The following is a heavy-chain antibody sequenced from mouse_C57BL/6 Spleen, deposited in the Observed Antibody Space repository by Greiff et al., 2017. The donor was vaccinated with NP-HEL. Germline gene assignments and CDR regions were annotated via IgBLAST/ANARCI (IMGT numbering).Heavy chain of an antibody. D-gene: IGHD1-1*01. CDR3: ASDYYGSSSPWFAY. CDR2: IYIGNGYT. Sequence: EVQLQESGAELVRPGSSVKMSCKTSGYTFTSYGINWVKQRPGQGLEWIGYIYIGNGYTEYNEKFKGKATLTSDTSSSTAYMQLSSLTSEDSAIYFCASDYYGSSSPWFAYWGQGTLVTVSA. V-gene: IGHV1-58*01. CDR1: GYTFTSYG. J-gene: IGHJ3*01.